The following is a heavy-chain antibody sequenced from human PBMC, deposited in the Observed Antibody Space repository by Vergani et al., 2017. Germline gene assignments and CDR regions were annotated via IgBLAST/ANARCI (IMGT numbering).Heavy chain of an antibody. CDR2: VSTGTKSQ. CDR1: GFDFSSYI. J-gene: IGHJ6*03. Sequence: QLVESGGGWVQPGGSLRLSCVVSGFDFSSYIMNWVRQAPGKGLEWVSFVSTGTKSQSYAESVKGRFTISRDSAKKTLDLQMNSLRTEDSAVYYCAKAGSVASESLQYNFYMDVWGKGTTVTVS. D-gene: IGHD5-24*01. CDR3: AKAGSVASESLQYNFYMDV. V-gene: IGHV3-48*01.